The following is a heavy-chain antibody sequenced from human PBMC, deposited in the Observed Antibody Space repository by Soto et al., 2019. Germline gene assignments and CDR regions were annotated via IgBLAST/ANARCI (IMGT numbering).Heavy chain of an antibody. CDR1: GFTFSTYA. CDR3: AKTPSPHAAAGRGGGGYFDY. Sequence: EVQLLESGGGLVQPGGSLRLSCAASGFTFSTYAMTWVRQAPGKRLEWVSIISGSGGSTYYADSVKGRFIISRDNSKNTLDLQMNSLRAEATAVYYCAKTPSPHAAAGRGGGGYFDYWGQGTLVTVSS. J-gene: IGHJ4*02. CDR2: ISGSGGST. D-gene: IGHD6-13*01. V-gene: IGHV3-23*01.